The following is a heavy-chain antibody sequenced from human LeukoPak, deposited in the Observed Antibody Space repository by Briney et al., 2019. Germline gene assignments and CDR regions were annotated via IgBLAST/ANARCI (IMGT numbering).Heavy chain of an antibody. D-gene: IGHD3-22*01. CDR2: ISHDGGNK. J-gene: IGHJ4*02. CDR1: GFTFSSYS. CDR3: GLNYDSSGYYLDYFDY. Sequence: GGSLRLSCAASGFTFSSYSMHWVRQAPGKGLEWVAVISHDGGNKYYGDSVKGRFTISRDNSKNTLYLQMNSLRAEDTAVYYCGLNYDSSGYYLDYFDYWGQGTLVTVSS. V-gene: IGHV3-30-3*01.